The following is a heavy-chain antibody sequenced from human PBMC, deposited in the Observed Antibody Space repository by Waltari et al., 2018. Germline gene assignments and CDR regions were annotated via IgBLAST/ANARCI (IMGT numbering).Heavy chain of an antibody. V-gene: IGHV4-4*07. D-gene: IGHD2-15*01. CDR1: GGSISSYY. Sequence: QVQLQESGPGLVKPSETLSLTCTVSGGSISSYYWSWIRQPAGKGPEWIGRSYSSGSTNYNPSLKSRVTMSVDTSKNQFSLKLSSVTAADTAVYYCARVAEEQYCSGGSCPVGAFDIWGQGTMVTVSS. CDR3: ARVAEEQYCSGGSCPVGAFDI. CDR2: SYSSGST. J-gene: IGHJ3*02.